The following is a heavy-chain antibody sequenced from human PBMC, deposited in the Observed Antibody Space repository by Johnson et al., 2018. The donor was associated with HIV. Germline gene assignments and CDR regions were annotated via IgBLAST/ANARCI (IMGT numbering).Heavy chain of an antibody. CDR3: ARDLGPDGAFDI. D-gene: IGHD5-24*01. V-gene: IGHV3-20*04. J-gene: IGHJ3*02. CDR1: GFTFDDYG. CDR2: INWNGGST. Sequence: MLLVESGGGVVQPGRSLRLSCAASGFTFDDYGMSWVRQVPGKGLEWVASINWNGGSTGYEDSVKGRFTISRDNAKNSLYLQMNSLRAEDTALYYCARDLGPDGAFDIWGQGTMVTVSS.